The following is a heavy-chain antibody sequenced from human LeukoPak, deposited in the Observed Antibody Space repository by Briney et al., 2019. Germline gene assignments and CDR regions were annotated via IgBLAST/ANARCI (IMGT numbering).Heavy chain of an antibody. D-gene: IGHD1-26*01. Sequence: PGRSLRLSCAASGFTFSSSSMNWVRQAPGKGLEWVSSISSSSSYIYYADSVKGRFTISRDNAKNSLYLQMNSLRAEDTAVYYCAREKRWESDYWGQGTLVTVSS. CDR2: ISSSSSYI. CDR3: AREKRWESDY. J-gene: IGHJ4*02. V-gene: IGHV3-21*04. CDR1: GFTFSSSS.